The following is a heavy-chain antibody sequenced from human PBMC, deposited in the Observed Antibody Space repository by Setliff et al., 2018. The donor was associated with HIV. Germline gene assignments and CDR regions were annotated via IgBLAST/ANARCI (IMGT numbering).Heavy chain of an antibody. CDR1: GDPIFIGGYY. D-gene: IGHD3-22*01. CDR2: IYHTGKT. Sequence: SETLSLTCTVSGDPIFIGGYYWSWIRQHPGGGLEWIGYIYHTGKTYYNPSLQSRIIMSLDMSQNQFSLKLSSVTAADTAVYYCARFAYYSDSGGYYHHWGQGALVTVSS. CDR3: ARFAYYSDSGGYYHH. J-gene: IGHJ4*02. V-gene: IGHV4-31*03.